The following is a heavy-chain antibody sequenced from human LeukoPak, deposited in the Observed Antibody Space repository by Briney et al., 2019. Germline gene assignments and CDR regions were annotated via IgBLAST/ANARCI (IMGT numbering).Heavy chain of an antibody. V-gene: IGHV1-69*04. CDR3: ARGRDTAMASFDY. CDR1: GGTSSSYA. J-gene: IGHJ4*02. D-gene: IGHD5-18*01. Sequence: SVKVSCKASGGTSSSYAISWVRQAPGQGLEWMGRIIPILGIANYAQKFQGRVTITADKSTSTAYMELSSLRSEDTAVYYCARGRDTAMASFDYWGQGTLVTVSS. CDR2: IIPILGIA.